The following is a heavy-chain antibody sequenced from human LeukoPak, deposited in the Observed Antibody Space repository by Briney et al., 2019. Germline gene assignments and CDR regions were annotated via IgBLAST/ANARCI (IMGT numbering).Heavy chain of an antibody. Sequence: ASVKVSCKASGYTFTGYYMHWVRQAPGQGLEWMGWINPNSGGTNYAQKFQGRVTMTRDTSISTAYMELSRLRSDDTAVYYCARDNYYGSGSYYDRLGLGPEYWGQGTLVTVSS. CDR3: ARDNYYGSGSYYDRLGLGPEY. V-gene: IGHV1-2*02. CDR1: GYTFTGYY. D-gene: IGHD3-10*01. CDR2: INPNSGGT. J-gene: IGHJ4*02.